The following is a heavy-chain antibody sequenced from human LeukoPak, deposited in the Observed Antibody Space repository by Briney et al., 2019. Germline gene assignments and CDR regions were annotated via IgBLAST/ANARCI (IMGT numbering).Heavy chain of an antibody. CDR3: ARDLRGGEGY. CDR2: ISYDGSNK. CDR1: GFTFSSYA. V-gene: IGHV3-30*04. J-gene: IGHJ4*02. Sequence: GGSLRLSCAASGFTFSSYAMHWVRQAPGKGLEWVAVISYDGSNKYYADSVKGRFTISRDNSKNTLYLQMNSLRAEDTAVYYCARDLRGGEGYWGQGTLVTVSS. D-gene: IGHD3-16*01.